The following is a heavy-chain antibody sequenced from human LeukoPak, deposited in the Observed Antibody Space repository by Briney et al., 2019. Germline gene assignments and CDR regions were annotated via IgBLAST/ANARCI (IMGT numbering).Heavy chain of an antibody. D-gene: IGHD2-15*01. Sequence: SETLSLTCTVSGGSISSYYWSWIRQPPGKGLEWIGYIYYSGSTNYNPSLKSRVTISVDTSKNRFSLKLSSVTAADAAVYYCARGSVVVAATGSPDFDYWGQGSLVTVSS. V-gene: IGHV4-59*01. CDR2: IYYSGST. J-gene: IGHJ4*02. CDR3: ARGSVVVAATGSPDFDY. CDR1: GGSISSYY.